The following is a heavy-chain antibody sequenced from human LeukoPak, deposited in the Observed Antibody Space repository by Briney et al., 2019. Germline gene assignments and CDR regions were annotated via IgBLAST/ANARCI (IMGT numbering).Heavy chain of an antibody. Sequence: GGSLRLSCAASGFTFSSYWMHWVRQAPGMGLVWVSRINSDGSSTSYADSVKGRFTISRDNAKNTLYLQMNSLRAEDTAVYYCARERRDGFDYWGQGTLVTVSS. D-gene: IGHD5-24*01. CDR2: INSDGSST. J-gene: IGHJ4*02. V-gene: IGHV3-74*01. CDR3: ARERRDGFDY. CDR1: GFTFSSYW.